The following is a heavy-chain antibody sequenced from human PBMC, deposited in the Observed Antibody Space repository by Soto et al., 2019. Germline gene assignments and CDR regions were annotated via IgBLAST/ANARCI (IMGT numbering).Heavy chain of an antibody. V-gene: IGHV3-74*03. CDR2: INGDGTRT. Sequence: EVQLVESGGGLVQPGGSLRLSCAASGFTFSTYWMHWVRQAPGKGLVWVSRINGDGTRTTYADSVKGRFTISRDNAKSTLYLQMSSLGAEDTAVYYCARESEDLTSNFDYWGQGTLVTVSS. J-gene: IGHJ4*02. CDR3: ARESEDLTSNFDY. CDR1: GFTFSTYW.